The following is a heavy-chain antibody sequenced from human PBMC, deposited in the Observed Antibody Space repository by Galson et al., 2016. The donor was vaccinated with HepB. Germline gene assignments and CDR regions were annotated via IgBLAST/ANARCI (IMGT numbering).Heavy chain of an antibody. J-gene: IGHJ4*02. D-gene: IGHD2-15*01. V-gene: IGHV1-2*06. CDR1: GYNFIGYH. Sequence: SVKVSCKASGYNFIGYHMHWVRQAPGQGLEWMGRINPNSGGSIVAQKFQARVTMTRDTSINTAYMELSRLRSDDTAVYYCARIQVGFCHGDTCSPDYWGPGTLVTVSS. CDR3: ARIQVGFCHGDTCSPDY. CDR2: INPNSGGS.